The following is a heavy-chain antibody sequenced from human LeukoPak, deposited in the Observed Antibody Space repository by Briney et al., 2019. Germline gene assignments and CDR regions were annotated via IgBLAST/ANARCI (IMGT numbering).Heavy chain of an antibody. CDR3: AKYPRPFYDILTGYYLDY. CDR2: ISGSGGST. D-gene: IGHD3-9*01. Sequence: GGSLRLSCAASGFTFSSYAMSWVRQAPGKGLEWVSAISGSGGSTYYADSVKGRFTISRDNSKNTLYLQMNSLRAEDTAVYYCAKYPRPFYDILTGYYLDYWGQGTLVTVSS. J-gene: IGHJ4*02. CDR1: GFTFSSYA. V-gene: IGHV3-23*01.